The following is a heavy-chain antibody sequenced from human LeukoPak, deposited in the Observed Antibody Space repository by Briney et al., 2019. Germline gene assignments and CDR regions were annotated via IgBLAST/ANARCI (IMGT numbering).Heavy chain of an antibody. Sequence: GASVKVSCKASGYTFTSYGISWVRQAPGQGLEWMGWISAYNGNTNYAQKLQGRVTMTTDTSTSTAYMELRSLRSEDMAVYYCARELHYDILTGSTALGYWGQGTLVTVSS. J-gene: IGHJ4*02. CDR1: GYTFTSYG. D-gene: IGHD3-9*01. V-gene: IGHV1-18*03. CDR3: ARELHYDILTGSTALGY. CDR2: ISAYNGNT.